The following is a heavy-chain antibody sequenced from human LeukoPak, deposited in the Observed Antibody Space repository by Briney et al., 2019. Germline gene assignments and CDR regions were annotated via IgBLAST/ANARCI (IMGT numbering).Heavy chain of an antibody. D-gene: IGHD6-6*01. CDR1: GFTFNNYA. Sequence: GGSLRLSCAASGFTFNNYAMSWVRQAPGKGLEWVSAISGSGGSTYYVDSVRGRFTISRDNARNSMYLQMNSLRAEDTAMYYCGRVGGRSVAAKGDAFDIWGQGTMVTVSS. J-gene: IGHJ3*02. V-gene: IGHV3-23*01. CDR3: GRVGGRSVAAKGDAFDI. CDR2: ISGSGGST.